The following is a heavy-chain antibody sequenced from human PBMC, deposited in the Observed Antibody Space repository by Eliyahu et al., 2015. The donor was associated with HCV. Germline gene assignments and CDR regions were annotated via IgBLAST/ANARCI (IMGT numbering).Heavy chain of an antibody. V-gene: IGHV3-74*01. CDR2: NNCDGRRT. D-gene: IGHD3-16*01. CDR1: GXXFSSXW. Sequence: EVQLVESGGGLVQPGGSLRLSCAASGXXFSSXWMHWVRQXPGKGLVWVSPNNCDGRRTSYADSVKGRFTIXRDNAKNTLYLQMNSLRAEDTAVYYCARGGMAVWGSAIDYWGQGTLVTVSS. CDR3: ARGGMAVWGSAIDY. J-gene: IGHJ4*02.